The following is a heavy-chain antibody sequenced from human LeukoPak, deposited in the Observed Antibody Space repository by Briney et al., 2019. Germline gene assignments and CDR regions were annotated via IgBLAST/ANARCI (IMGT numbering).Heavy chain of an antibody. D-gene: IGHD3-3*01. J-gene: IGHJ4*02. V-gene: IGHV4-39*07. CDR3: ARDFRGGYDFWSGYYTPYYFDY. CDR1: GGSISSSSYY. CDR2: IYYSGST. Sequence: SETLSLTCTVSGGSISSSSYYWGWIRQPPGKGLEWIGSIYYSGSTYYNPSLKSRVTISVDTSKNQFSLKLSSVTAADTAVYYCARDFRGGYDFWSGYYTPYYFDYWGQGTLVTVSP.